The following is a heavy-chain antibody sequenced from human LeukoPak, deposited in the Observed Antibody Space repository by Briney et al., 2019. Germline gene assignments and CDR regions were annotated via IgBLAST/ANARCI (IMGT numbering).Heavy chain of an antibody. CDR2: INPNSGGT. J-gene: IGHJ5*02. D-gene: IGHD3-3*01. CDR1: GYTFTGYY. Sequence: VSVKVSCKASGYTFTGYYMHWVRQAPGQGLEWMGWINPNSGGTNYAQKFQGRVTMTRDTSISTAYMELSRLRSDDTAVYYCARDGYYDFWSGYYHNWFDPWGQGTLVTVSS. CDR3: ARDGYYDFWSGYYHNWFDP. V-gene: IGHV1-2*02.